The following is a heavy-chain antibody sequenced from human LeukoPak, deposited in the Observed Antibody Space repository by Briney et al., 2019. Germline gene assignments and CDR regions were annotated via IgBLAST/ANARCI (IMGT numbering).Heavy chain of an antibody. D-gene: IGHD6-19*01. CDR3: ARDAAGEIDY. J-gene: IGHJ4*02. V-gene: IGHV4-59*01. Sequence: SETLSLTCTVSGGSISTYYWTWIRQPPGKGLEWVGNIYYTGSTNYNPSLKSRVTLSINTSKKQFSLGLTSVTAADTAVYYCARDAAGEIDYWGQGILVTVAS. CDR2: IYYTGST. CDR1: GGSISTYY.